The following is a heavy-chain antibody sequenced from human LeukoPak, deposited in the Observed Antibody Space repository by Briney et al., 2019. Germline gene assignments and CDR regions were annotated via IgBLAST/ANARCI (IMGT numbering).Heavy chain of an antibody. V-gene: IGHV4-59*01. J-gene: IGHJ6*04. CDR3: ARLTPFAVDV. CDR1: GGSISSYY. D-gene: IGHD2-15*01. Sequence: PSETLSLTCTVSGGSISSYYWSWIRQPPGKGLEWIGYIYYSGSTNYNPSLKSRVTISVDTSKNQFSLKLNSVTAADTAVYYCARLTPFAVDVWGKGTTVTVSS. CDR2: IYYSGST.